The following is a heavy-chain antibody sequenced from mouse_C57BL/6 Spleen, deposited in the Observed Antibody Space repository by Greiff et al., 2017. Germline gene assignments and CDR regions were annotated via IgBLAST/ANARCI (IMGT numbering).Heavy chain of an antibody. CDR1: GFTFSSYG. J-gene: IGHJ2*01. CDR3: ARQGDGRNYFDY. CDR2: ISSGGSYT. D-gene: IGHD3-1*01. Sequence: EVQRVESGGDLVKPGGSLKLSCAASGFTFSSYGMSWVRQTPDKRLEWVATISSGGSYTYYPDSVKGRFTISRDNAKNTLYLQMRSLKSEDTAMYYCARQGDGRNYFDYWGQGTTLTVSS. V-gene: IGHV5-6*01.